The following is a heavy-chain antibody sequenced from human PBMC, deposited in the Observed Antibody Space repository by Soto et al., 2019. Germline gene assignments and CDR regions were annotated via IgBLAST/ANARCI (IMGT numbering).Heavy chain of an antibody. CDR3: ARHDGFSSGWIFDY. D-gene: IGHD6-19*01. V-gene: IGHV4-39*01. CDR1: GGSISSSSYY. CDR2: IYYSGST. Sequence: PSETLSLTCTVSGGSISSSSYYWGWIRQPPGKSLEWIGSIYYSGSTYSNPSLKSRVTISVDTSNNQLSLKLRSVTAADTAVYYCARHDGFSSGWIFDYWGHGTLVTVSS. J-gene: IGHJ4*01.